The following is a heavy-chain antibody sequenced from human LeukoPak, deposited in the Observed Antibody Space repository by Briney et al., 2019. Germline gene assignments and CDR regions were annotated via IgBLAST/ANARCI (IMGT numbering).Heavy chain of an antibody. J-gene: IGHJ4*02. Sequence: SETLSLTCAVYGGSFSGYYWSWIRQPPGKGLEWIGEINHSGSTNYNPSLKSRVTISVDTSKNQFSLKLSSVTAADTAVYYCAREDDEKGRYYFDYWGQGTLVTVSS. CDR3: AREDDEKGRYYFDY. D-gene: IGHD1-1*01. CDR1: GGSFSGYY. V-gene: IGHV4-34*01. CDR2: INHSGST.